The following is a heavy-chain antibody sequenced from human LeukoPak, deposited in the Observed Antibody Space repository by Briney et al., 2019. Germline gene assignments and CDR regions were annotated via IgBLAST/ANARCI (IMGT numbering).Heavy chain of an antibody. V-gene: IGHV3-49*02. D-gene: IGHD3-10*01. Sequence: GESLSLSCPAPEFPLGVYIRFGAAQAPGRGLEWFVPFRGETYGGTTEYAASVKGRLILSRDDSKSIAYLQSSSLKTEDTAVYYCTREKIPGLFGVLFWGQGTLVTVSS. CDR1: EFPLGVYI. CDR2: FRGETYGGTT. CDR3: TREKIPGLFGVLF. J-gene: IGHJ4*02.